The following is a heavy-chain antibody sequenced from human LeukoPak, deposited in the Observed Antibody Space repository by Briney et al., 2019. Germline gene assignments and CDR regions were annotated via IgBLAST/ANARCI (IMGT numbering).Heavy chain of an antibody. Sequence: GASVKVSGKASGYTFTGYYMHWVRQAPGQGLEWMGWIDANTGGTDYAQKFQGRVTMTRDTSISTGYMDLSTLRSDDTAVYYCARGPSYSFDDWGQGTMVTVSS. CDR1: GYTFTGYY. CDR2: IDANTGGT. D-gene: IGHD1-26*01. J-gene: IGHJ3*01. V-gene: IGHV1-2*02. CDR3: ARGPSYSFDD.